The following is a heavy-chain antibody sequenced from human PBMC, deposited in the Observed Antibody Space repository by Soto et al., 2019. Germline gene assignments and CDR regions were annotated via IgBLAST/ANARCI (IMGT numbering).Heavy chain of an antibody. D-gene: IGHD1-7*01. CDR1: GFNLRDQA. J-gene: IGHJ4*02. Sequence: TGGSLRPSCTASGFNLRDQALSWVRQAPGGGLEWVSGISGMEDRTNYADFVKGRFFISKDRAKNTLNLQMNGLRDDDTAVHYCAKNYTGGWGQGTQVTVSS. V-gene: IGHV3-23*01. CDR2: ISGMEDRT. CDR3: AKNYTGG.